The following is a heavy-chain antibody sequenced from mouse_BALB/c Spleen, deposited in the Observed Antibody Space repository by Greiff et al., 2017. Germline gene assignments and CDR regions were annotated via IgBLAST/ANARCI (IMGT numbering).Heavy chain of an antibody. V-gene: IGHV5-9-4*01. CDR1: GFTFSSYA. CDR3: ARSRSRDYAMDY. CDR2: ISSGGSYT. Sequence: DVKLVESGGGLVKPGGSLKLSCAASGFTFSSYAMSWVRQSPEKRLEWVAEISSGGSYTYYPDTVTGRFTISRDNAKNTLYLEMSSLRSEDTAMYYCARSRSRDYAMDYWGQGTSVTVSS. J-gene: IGHJ4*01.